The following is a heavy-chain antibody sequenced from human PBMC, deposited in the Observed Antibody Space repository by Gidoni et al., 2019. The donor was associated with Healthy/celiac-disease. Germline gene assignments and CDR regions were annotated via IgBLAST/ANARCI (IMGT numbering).Heavy chain of an antibody. CDR1: GGSFSGYY. CDR3: ASYCSSTSCHQDYYYYGMDV. Sequence: QVQLQQWGAGLLKPSETLSLTCAVYGGSFSGYYWSWIRQPPGKGLEWIGEINHSGSTNYNPSLKSRVTISVDTSKNQFSLKLSSVTAADTAVYYCASYCSSTSCHQDYYYYGMDVWGQGTTVTVSS. D-gene: IGHD2-2*01. CDR2: INHSGST. J-gene: IGHJ6*02. V-gene: IGHV4-34*01.